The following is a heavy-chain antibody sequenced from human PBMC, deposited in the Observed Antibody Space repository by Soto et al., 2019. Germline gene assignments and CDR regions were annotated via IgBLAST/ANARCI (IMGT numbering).Heavy chain of an antibody. J-gene: IGHJ6*02. CDR1: GYSFTSYW. D-gene: IGHD5-18*01. CDR2: IYPGDSDT. V-gene: IGHV5-51*01. CDR3: ARHVRGYSDGYGMDV. Sequence: PGESLKISCKGSGYSFTSYWIGWVRQMPGKGLEWMGIIYPGDSDTRYSPSFQGQVTISADKSISTAYLQWSSLNASDTAMYYCARHVRGYSDGYGMDVWGQWTTVTVSS.